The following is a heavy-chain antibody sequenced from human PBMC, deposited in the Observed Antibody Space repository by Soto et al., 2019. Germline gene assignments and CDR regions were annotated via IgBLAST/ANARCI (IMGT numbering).Heavy chain of an antibody. D-gene: IGHD3-22*01. CDR3: ARDLDYYDSSGYSSGPFDY. CDR1: GGTFSSYA. CDR2: IIPFFDTP. Sequence: SVKVSCKASGGTFSSYAISWVRQAPGQGLEWMGGIIPFFDTPNYAQKFQGRVTITADASTTTAYMELSSLRSEDTAIYYCARDLDYYDSSGYSSGPFDYWGQGTLVTVSS. J-gene: IGHJ4*02. V-gene: IGHV1-69*13.